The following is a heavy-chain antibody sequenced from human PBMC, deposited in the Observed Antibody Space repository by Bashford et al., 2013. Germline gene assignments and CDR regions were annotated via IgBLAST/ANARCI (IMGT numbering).Heavy chain of an antibody. V-gene: IGHV1-2*02. CDR1: GYTFTGYY. D-gene: IGHD2-21*02. J-gene: IGHJ2*01. CDR3: AKDYCAGDCAXFFDL. CDR2: VNPNPNSGAT. Sequence: ASVKVSCKASGYTFTGYYVHWVRQTPGQGLEWMGWVNPNPNSGATKYAEMFQGRVSMTRDTSISTAYLELSRLRSDDTAVYYCAKDYCAGDCAXFFDLVGPWPPWSTVSS.